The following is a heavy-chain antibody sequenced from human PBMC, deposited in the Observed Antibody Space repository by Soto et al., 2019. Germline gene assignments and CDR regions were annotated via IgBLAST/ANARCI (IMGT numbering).Heavy chain of an antibody. D-gene: IGHD6-19*01. V-gene: IGHV1-18*01. CDR1: GYTFTSYG. Sequence: ASVKVSCKASGYTFTSYGISWVRQAPGQGLEWMGWISAYNGHTKYAQNLQGRVTMTTDTSTSTAYMELRSLRSDDTAVYYCARDSSGWPLAIDYWGQGTLVTVSS. CDR3: ARDSSGWPLAIDY. J-gene: IGHJ4*02. CDR2: ISAYNGHT.